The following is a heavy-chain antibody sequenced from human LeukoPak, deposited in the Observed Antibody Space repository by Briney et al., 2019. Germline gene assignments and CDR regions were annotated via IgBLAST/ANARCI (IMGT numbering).Heavy chain of an antibody. Sequence: GSSVKVSCKASGGTFSSYAISWVRQAPGQGLEWTGGIIPIFGTANYAQKFQGRVTITADESTSTAYMELSSLRSEDTAVYYCARGAYYDILTGYLDYWGQGTLVTVSS. CDR1: GGTFSSYA. CDR2: IIPIFGTA. D-gene: IGHD3-9*01. V-gene: IGHV1-69*01. CDR3: ARGAYYDILTGYLDY. J-gene: IGHJ4*02.